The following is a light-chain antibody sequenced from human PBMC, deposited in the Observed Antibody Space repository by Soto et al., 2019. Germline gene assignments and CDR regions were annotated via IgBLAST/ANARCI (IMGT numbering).Light chain of an antibody. CDR3: SSHAGIINVV. Sequence: QSVLTQPPSXXXXXGQSVTISCTGTSSDVGGYNYVSWYQQHPGKAPKLIIYEVTKRPSGVPDRFSGSKSGNTASLTVSGLLAEDEADYYCSSHAGIINVVFGGGTKLTVL. CDR1: SSDVGGYNY. J-gene: IGLJ3*02. V-gene: IGLV2-8*01. CDR2: EVT.